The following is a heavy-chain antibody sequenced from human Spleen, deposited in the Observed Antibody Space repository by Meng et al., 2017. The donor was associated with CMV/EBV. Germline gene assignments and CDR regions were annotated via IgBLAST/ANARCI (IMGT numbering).Heavy chain of an antibody. Sequence: SGFSRSNSGVGVGWIRQPPGKALEWLALIYWNDEKRYSPSLKSRLTITKDTSKNQVVLTMTNMDPVDTATYYCVYSSYNWNDVNPFHYWGQGTLVTVSS. CDR3: VYSSYNWNDVNPFHY. J-gene: IGHJ4*02. V-gene: IGHV2-5*01. CDR2: IYWNDEK. D-gene: IGHD1-20*01. CDR1: GFSRSNSGVG.